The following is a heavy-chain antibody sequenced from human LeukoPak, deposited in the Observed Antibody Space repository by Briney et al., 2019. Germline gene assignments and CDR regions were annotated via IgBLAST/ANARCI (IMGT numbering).Heavy chain of an antibody. Sequence: SETLSLTCTVSGYSISSGYYWGWTRQPPGKGLEWIGSIYHSGSTYYNPSLKSRVTISVDTSKNQFSLKLSSVTAADTAVYYCAREVVSSTSTYDFDYWGQGTLVTVSS. J-gene: IGHJ4*02. V-gene: IGHV4-38-2*02. CDR2: IYHSGST. CDR1: GYSISSGYY. D-gene: IGHD2-2*01. CDR3: AREVVSSTSTYDFDY.